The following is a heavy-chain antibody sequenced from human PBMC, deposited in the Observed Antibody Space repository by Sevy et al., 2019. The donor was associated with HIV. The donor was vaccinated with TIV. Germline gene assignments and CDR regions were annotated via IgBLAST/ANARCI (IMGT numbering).Heavy chain of an antibody. J-gene: IGHJ4*02. D-gene: IGHD2-2*01. Sequence: GGSLRLSCAASGFTFSSYAMSWVRQPPGKGLEWVATFSFGCGKINYADSVKGRLTSSRDNSKNTLFLQMNRLRAEDTAVYYCAREGCSRPHDYWGQGTLVTVSS. V-gene: IGHV3-23*01. CDR2: FSFGCGKI. CDR1: GFTFSSYA. CDR3: AREGCSRPHDY.